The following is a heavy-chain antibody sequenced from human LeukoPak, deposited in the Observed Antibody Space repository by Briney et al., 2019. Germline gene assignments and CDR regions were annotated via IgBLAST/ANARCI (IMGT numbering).Heavy chain of an antibody. J-gene: IGHJ4*02. Sequence: KTSETLSLTCTVSGGSISSSSYYWGWIRQPPGKGLEWIGSIYYSGSTYYNPSLKSRVTISVDTSKNQFSLKLSSVTAADTAVYYCASFSRGGHNSYSSGWYSDYWGQGTLVTVSS. CDR3: ASFSRGGHNSYSSGWYSDY. CDR2: IYYSGST. CDR1: GGSISSSSYY. D-gene: IGHD6-19*01. V-gene: IGHV4-39*07.